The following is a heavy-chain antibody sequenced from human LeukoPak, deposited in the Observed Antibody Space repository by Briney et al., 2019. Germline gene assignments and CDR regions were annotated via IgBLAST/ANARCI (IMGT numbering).Heavy chain of an antibody. D-gene: IGHD1-26*01. J-gene: IGHJ4*02. V-gene: IGHV4-4*07. CDR1: GDSISSYY. CDR3: ARDRDSGSSSNRYFFDF. CDR2: IFTSGST. Sequence: SETLSLTCTVSGDSISSYYWSWVRQPAGKGLEXIGRIFTSGSTNYNPPLKSRVTMSVDTSKNQFSLKLTSVTAADTAVYYCARDRDSGSSSNRYFFDFWGQGTLVTVSS.